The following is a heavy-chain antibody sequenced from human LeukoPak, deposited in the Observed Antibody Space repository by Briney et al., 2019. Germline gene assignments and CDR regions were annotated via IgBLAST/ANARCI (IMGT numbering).Heavy chain of an antibody. CDR2: IDPSDSYT. CDR1: GYTFSSYW. Sequence: GESLKISCKGSGYTFSSYWISWVRQMPGKGLEWMGRIDPSDSYTNYSPSFQGHVTISADKSISTAYLQWSSLKASDIAMYYCAREVGRVRYFDYGGQGSLVTVSS. V-gene: IGHV5-10-1*01. D-gene: IGHD2-2*01. J-gene: IGHJ4*02. CDR3: AREVGRVRYFDY.